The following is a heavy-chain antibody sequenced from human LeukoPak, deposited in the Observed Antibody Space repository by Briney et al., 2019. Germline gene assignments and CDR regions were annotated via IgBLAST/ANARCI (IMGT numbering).Heavy chain of an antibody. D-gene: IGHD3-22*01. J-gene: IGHJ4*02. CDR2: IYPGDSDT. V-gene: IGHV5-51*01. CDR3: ARQHYYDSSGYCQLDY. Sequence: GESLKISCKVSGYILTNNWIGWVRQVPGKGLEWMGIIYPGDSDTRYSPSFQGQVTISADKSISTAYLQWSSLKASDTAMYYCARQHYYDSSGYCQLDYWGQGTLVTVSS. CDR1: GYILTNNW.